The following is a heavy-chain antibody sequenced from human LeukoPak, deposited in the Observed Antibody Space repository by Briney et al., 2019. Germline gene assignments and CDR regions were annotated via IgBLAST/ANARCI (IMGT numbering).Heavy chain of an antibody. J-gene: IGHJ4*02. D-gene: IGHD1-26*01. CDR3: ARVLVGLIDY. CDR1: GFTFDSYS. V-gene: IGHV3-48*04. CDR2: ISSSGSTI. Sequence: GGSLRLSCAASGFTFDSYSMNWVRQAPGKGLEWVSYISSSGSTIYYADSVKGRFTISRDNAKNSLYLQMNSLRAEDTAVYYCARVLVGLIDYWGQGTLVTVSS.